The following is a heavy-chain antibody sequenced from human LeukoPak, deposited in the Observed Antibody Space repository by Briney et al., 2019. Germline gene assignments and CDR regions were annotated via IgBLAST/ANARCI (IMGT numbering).Heavy chain of an antibody. J-gene: IGHJ5*02. V-gene: IGHV4-4*02. CDR2: VYHSGST. Sequence: PSETLSLTCAVSGGSLSSSNWWSWVRHPPGKGLEWIGEVYHSGSTNYNPSLKSRVTISVDTSKNRFSLKLSSVTAADTAVYYCARERDGYNSCWFDPWGQGTLVTVSS. CDR1: GGSLSSSNW. D-gene: IGHD5-24*01. CDR3: ARERDGYNSCWFDP.